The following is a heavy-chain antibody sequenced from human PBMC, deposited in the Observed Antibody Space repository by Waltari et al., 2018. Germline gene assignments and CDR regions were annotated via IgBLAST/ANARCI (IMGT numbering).Heavy chain of an antibody. Sequence: QVQLVQSGAEVKKPGASVKVTCKASGYHFTGDYTHWVRQAPGQGLEWVGWINPNSGGTTYAQKFQGRVTMTRDTSISTAYMELSRLRSDDTAVYYCAGGIAAAGNFDYWGQGTLVTVSS. CDR3: AGGIAAAGNFDY. D-gene: IGHD6-13*01. CDR2: INPNSGGT. J-gene: IGHJ4*02. V-gene: IGHV1-2*02. CDR1: GYHFTGDY.